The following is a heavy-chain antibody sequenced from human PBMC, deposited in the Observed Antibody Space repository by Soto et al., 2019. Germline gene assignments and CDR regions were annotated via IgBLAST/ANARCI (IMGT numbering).Heavy chain of an antibody. D-gene: IGHD3-10*02. Sequence: GGSLRLSCAASGFTFSSYAMSWVRQAPGKGLEWVSGLVGSGGDINYAASVRGRFTISRDNSKNTLYLQMNSLRAEDTAVYYCAGNVRGVEYYYYYYYMDVWGKGTTVTVSS. CDR2: LVGSGGDI. CDR1: GFTFSSYA. J-gene: IGHJ6*03. CDR3: AGNVRGVEYYYYYYYMDV. V-gene: IGHV3-23*01.